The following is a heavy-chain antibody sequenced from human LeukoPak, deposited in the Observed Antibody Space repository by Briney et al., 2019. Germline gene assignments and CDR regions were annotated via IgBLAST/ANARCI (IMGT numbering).Heavy chain of an antibody. V-gene: IGHV3-66*02. D-gene: IGHD1-26*01. CDR2: VYTDGST. CDR1: GFTVSTNY. Sequence: GGSLRLSCAASGFTVSTNYMSWVRQAPGKGLEWVSVVYTDGSTCYADSVKGRFSISRDNSKNTLLLQMSSLRAEDTAVYYCARDRLVGAGLGRYFDYWGQGTLVTVSS. J-gene: IGHJ4*02. CDR3: ARDRLVGAGLGRYFDY.